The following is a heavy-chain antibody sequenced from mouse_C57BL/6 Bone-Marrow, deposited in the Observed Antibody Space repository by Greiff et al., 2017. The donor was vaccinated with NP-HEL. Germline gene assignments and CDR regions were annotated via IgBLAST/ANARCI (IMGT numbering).Heavy chain of an antibody. Sequence: DVKLQESGPGLAKPSQTLSLTCSVTGYSITSDYWNWIRKFPGNKLEYMGYISYSGSTYYNPSLKSRISITRDTSKNQYYLQLNSVTTEDTATYYCARYGITTVVDSYWYFDVWGTGTTVTVSS. J-gene: IGHJ1*03. CDR3: ARYGITTVVDSYWYFDV. CDR2: ISYSGST. V-gene: IGHV3-8*01. CDR1: GYSITSDY. D-gene: IGHD1-1*01.